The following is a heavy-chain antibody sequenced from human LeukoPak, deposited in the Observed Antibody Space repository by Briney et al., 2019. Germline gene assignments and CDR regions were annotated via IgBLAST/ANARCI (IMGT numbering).Heavy chain of an antibody. CDR1: GFTFSNYG. CDR3: AKDLPPYSSSSPSLHY. Sequence: GGSLRLSCAASGFTFSNYGVHWIRQAPGKGLDWVSFIPYAGSNKYYAASVKGRFTIFRDDSKNTVFLQVNSLRAEDTAMYYCAKDLPPYSSSSPSLHYWGQGTLVTVSS. V-gene: IGHV3-30*02. D-gene: IGHD6-6*01. CDR2: IPYAGSNK. J-gene: IGHJ4*02.